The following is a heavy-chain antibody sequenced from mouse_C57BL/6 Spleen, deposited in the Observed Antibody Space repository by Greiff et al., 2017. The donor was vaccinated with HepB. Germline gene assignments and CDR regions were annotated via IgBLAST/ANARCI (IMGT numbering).Heavy chain of an antibody. CDR2: IHPNSGST. CDR1: GYTFTSYW. V-gene: IGHV1-64*01. J-gene: IGHJ3*01. CDR3: ARNTFITTVVPFAY. Sequence: QVQLKQSGAELVKPGASVKLSCKASGYTFTSYWMHWVKQRPGQGLEWIGMIHPNSGSTNYNEKFKSKATLTVDKSSSTAYMQLSSLTSEDSAVYYCARNTFITTVVPFAYWGQGTLVTVSA. D-gene: IGHD1-1*01.